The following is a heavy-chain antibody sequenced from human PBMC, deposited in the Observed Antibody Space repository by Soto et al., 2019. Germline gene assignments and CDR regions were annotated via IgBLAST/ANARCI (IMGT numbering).Heavy chain of an antibody. V-gene: IGHV3-33*01. Sequence: QVQLVESGGGVVQPGRSLRLSCAASGFTFSNYGMHWVRQAPGKGLEWVAVIWYDGSNKYYADSVKGRLTISRDNSKNTLYLQMNSLRAEDTAVYYCARDRGYYYCGMDVWGQGTTVTVSS. J-gene: IGHJ6*02. D-gene: IGHD2-15*01. CDR1: GFTFSNYG. CDR3: ARDRGYYYCGMDV. CDR2: IWYDGSNK.